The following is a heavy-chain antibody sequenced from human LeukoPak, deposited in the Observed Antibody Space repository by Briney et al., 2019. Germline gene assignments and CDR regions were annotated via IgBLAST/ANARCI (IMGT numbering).Heavy chain of an antibody. J-gene: IGHJ4*02. Sequence: GGSLRLSCAASGFTFSSYGMSWVRQAPGKGLEWVSAISGSGGSTYYADSVKGRFTISRDTAKNSLYLQMNSLRVEDAAFYYCARGTVVGDYWGQGALVTVSS. CDR2: ISGSGGST. D-gene: IGHD3-16*01. CDR3: ARGTVVGDY. V-gene: IGHV3-23*01. CDR1: GFTFSSYG.